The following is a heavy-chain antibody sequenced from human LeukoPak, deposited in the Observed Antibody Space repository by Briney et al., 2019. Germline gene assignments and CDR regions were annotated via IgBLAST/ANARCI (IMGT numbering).Heavy chain of an antibody. J-gene: IGHJ5*02. Sequence: SETLSLTCTVSGGSISSGDYYWSWIRQPPGKGLEWIGYIYYSGSTYYNPSLKSRVTISVDTSKNQFSLKLSSVTAADTAVYYCARHFRRITMVRGVFNWFDPWGQGTLVTVSS. D-gene: IGHD3-10*01. V-gene: IGHV4-30-4*01. CDR1: GGSISSGDYY. CDR3: ARHFRRITMVRGVFNWFDP. CDR2: IYYSGST.